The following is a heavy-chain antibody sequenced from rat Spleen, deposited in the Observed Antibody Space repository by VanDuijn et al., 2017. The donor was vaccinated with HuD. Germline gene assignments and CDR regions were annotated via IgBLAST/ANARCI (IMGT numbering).Heavy chain of an antibody. Sequence: EVQLVESGGGLVRPGRSLKLSCAASGFSFSNYDMAWVRQAPTEGLEWVARISYDGSTTSYRDSVKGRFTISRDNARNTLYLQMDSLRSEDTATYYCASLMYTPDYLGVMDVWGQGASVTVSS. CDR1: GFSFSNYD. D-gene: IGHD1-6*01. CDR2: ISYDGSTT. CDR3: ASLMYTPDYLGVMDV. V-gene: IGHV5-29*01. J-gene: IGHJ4*01.